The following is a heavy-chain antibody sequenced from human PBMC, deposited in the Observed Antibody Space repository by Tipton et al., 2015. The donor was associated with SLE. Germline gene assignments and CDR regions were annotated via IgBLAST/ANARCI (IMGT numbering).Heavy chain of an antibody. V-gene: IGHV4-34*01. D-gene: IGHD4-17*01. CDR2: INHIGST. CDR1: GFTFGDYA. J-gene: IGHJ5*02. Sequence: LRLSCTGSGFTFGDYAMNWVRQAPGKGLEWIGDINHIGSTNYNPSLKSRATISVDVSKNQFSLKLSSVTAADTAIYYCARVHDYRDYNHDPRFDPWGQGTLVTVSS. CDR3: ARVHDYRDYNHDPRFDP.